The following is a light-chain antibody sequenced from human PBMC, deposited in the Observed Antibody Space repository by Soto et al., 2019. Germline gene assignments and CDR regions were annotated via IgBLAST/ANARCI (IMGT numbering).Light chain of an antibody. V-gene: IGLV1-40*01. CDR2: GNS. CDR1: SSNIGAGYD. J-gene: IGLJ7*01. CDR3: QSYDSSLSGAV. Sequence: QCVLTQPPSVSGAPGQRVTISCTGSSSNIGAGYDVHWYQQLPGTAPKLLIYGNSNRPSGVPDRFSGSKSGTSASLAITGLQAEDEADYYCQSYDSSLSGAVFGGGTQLTVL.